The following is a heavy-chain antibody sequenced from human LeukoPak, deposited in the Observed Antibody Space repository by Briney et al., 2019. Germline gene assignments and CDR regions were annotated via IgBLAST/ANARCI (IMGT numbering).Heavy chain of an antibody. CDR1: RFTFSNYW. J-gene: IGHJ5*02. CDR2: IKEDGSEK. D-gene: IGHD6-19*01. V-gene: IGHV3-7*01. Sequence: PGGSLRLSCTASRFTFSNYWMSWVRHAPGKGLEWVANIKEDGSEKYYVDSVEGRFTISRDNAKNSLYLQMNSLRAEDTAVYYCARDYGVAGLFDPWGQGTLVTV. CDR3: ARDYGVAGLFDP.